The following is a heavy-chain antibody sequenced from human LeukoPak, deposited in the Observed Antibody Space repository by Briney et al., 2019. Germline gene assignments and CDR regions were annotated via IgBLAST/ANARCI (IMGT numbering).Heavy chain of an antibody. CDR3: TTTLAVAGTSMGY. CDR1: VFTFNDPC. Sequence: AESLRLSCAASVFTFNDPCMTWARQASRKGLESAHRIKSKTDGGTTEYAAPVKGRFTISRDDSKTTLYPQMNRLKTEDTVVYYCTTTLAVAGTSMGYWGQGTLVTVSS. V-gene: IGHV3-15*01. CDR2: IKSKTDGGTT. D-gene: IGHD6-19*01. J-gene: IGHJ4*02.